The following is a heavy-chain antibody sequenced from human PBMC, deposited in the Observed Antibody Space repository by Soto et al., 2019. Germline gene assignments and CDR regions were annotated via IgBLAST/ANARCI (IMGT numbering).Heavy chain of an antibody. J-gene: IGHJ5*02. CDR3: ARDTTIFGVALQTGFDP. CDR2: IFYTGST. CDR1: GGSITSGGYY. D-gene: IGHD3-3*01. V-gene: IGHV4-31*03. Sequence: SETLSLTCIVSGGSITSGGYYWNWIRQHPGKGLEWIGYIFYTGSTRYNSALQSRVSISLDSTKNHFSLTLTSVTAADTAIYYCARDTTIFGVALQTGFDPWGQGILVTVYS.